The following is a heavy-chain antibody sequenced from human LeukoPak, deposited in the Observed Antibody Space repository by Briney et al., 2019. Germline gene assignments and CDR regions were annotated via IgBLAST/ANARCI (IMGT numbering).Heavy chain of an antibody. V-gene: IGHV4-59*01. J-gene: IGHJ5*02. Sequence: SETLSLTCTVSGGSISSYYGSWIRQPPGKGLEWIGYISYSAITNYNPALKSRVTISIDTSKNQFSLKLSSVTAADTAVYYCARGVNWIDPWGQGTLVTVSS. CDR3: ARGVNWIDP. D-gene: IGHD6-13*01. CDR1: GGSISSYY. CDR2: ISYSAIT.